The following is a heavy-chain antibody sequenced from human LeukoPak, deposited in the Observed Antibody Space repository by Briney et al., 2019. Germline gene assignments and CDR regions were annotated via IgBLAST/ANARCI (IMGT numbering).Heavy chain of an antibody. CDR1: GGTSGSYA. Sequence: SVKVSCKASGGTSGSYAISWVGKAPGKGLEWMGGIIPIFGTANYAQKFQGRVTITADGSTSTAYMELSSLRSEDTAVYYCTIAARIDYWGQGTLVTVSS. CDR2: IIPIFGTA. CDR3: TIAARIDY. D-gene: IGHD6-6*01. V-gene: IGHV1-69*13. J-gene: IGHJ4*02.